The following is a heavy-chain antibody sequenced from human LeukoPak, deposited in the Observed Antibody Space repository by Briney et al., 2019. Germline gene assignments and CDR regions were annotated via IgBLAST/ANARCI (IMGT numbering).Heavy chain of an antibody. CDR2: ISAYKGNT. D-gene: IGHD1-26*01. CDR1: GYTFTSYC. CDR3: ARDLFGATSYYYYGMDV. J-gene: IGHJ6*02. Sequence: ASVKVSCKASGYTFTSYCISWVRQAPGQGREGMGWISAYKGNTNYAQKLQGRVTMTTDTSTSTAYMELRSLRSDDTAVYYCARDLFGATSYYYYGMDVWGQGTTVTVSS. V-gene: IGHV1-18*01.